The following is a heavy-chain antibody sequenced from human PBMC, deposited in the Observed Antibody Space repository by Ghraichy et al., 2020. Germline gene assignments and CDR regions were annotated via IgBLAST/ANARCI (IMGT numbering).Heavy chain of an antibody. V-gene: IGHV4-34*01. D-gene: IGHD3-3*01. CDR2: INHSGST. CDR1: GGSFSGYY. J-gene: IGHJ6*03. CDR3: SSGIDYDFWSGSEYYYDYMDV. Sequence: SETLSLTCAVYGGSFSGYYWSWIRQPPGKGLEWVGEINHSGSTNYNPSLKSRGTISVDTSKNQFTLKLSSVTAADTAVYYCSSGIDYDFWSGSEYYYDYMDVWGKGTTVTVSS.